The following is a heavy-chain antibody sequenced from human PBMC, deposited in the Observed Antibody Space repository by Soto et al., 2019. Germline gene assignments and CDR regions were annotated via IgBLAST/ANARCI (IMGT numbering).Heavy chain of an antibody. J-gene: IGHJ4*02. Sequence: QITLKESGPTLVEPTQTLTLTCTFSGFSLSTSGVGVGWIRQPPGKALEWLAVIYWDDDKRYSPSLKSRLTITKDTSKNQVVLTLTNVDTVDTATYYCARGGWTTYYSPFFDYWGQGTLVTVSS. V-gene: IGHV2-5*02. D-gene: IGHD3-10*01. CDR2: IYWDDDK. CDR1: GFSLSTSGVG. CDR3: ARGGWTTYYSPFFDY.